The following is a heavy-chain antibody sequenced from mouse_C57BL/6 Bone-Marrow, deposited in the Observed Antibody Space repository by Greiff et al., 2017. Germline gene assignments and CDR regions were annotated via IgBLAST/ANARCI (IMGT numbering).Heavy chain of an antibody. CDR1: GYTFTSYT. CDR2: INPSNGYT. V-gene: IGHV1-4*01. Sequence: QVQLQQSGAELARPGASVKLSCKASGYTFTSYTMHWVKQRPGQGLEWIGYINPSNGYTKYNQKFKDKATLTADKSSRTAYMQLSSLTSEDSAVYCGARRTTSPLDDWGQGTTLTVSS. J-gene: IGHJ2*01. CDR3: ARRTTSPLDD. D-gene: IGHD1-1*01.